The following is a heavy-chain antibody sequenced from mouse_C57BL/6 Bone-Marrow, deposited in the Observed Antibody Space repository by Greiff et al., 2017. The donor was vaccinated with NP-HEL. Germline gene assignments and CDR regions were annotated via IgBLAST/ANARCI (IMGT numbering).Heavy chain of an antibody. V-gene: IGHV1-75*01. CDR2: IFPGSGST. J-gene: IGHJ2*01. D-gene: IGHD1-1*01. CDR1: GYTFTDYY. Sequence: QVHVKQSGPELVKPGASVKISCKASGYTFTDYYINWVKQRPGQGLEWIGWIFPGSGSTYYNEKFKGKATLTVDKSSSTAYMLLSSLTSEDSAVYFCARCHGSSYFDYWGQGTTLTVSS. CDR3: ARCHGSSYFDY.